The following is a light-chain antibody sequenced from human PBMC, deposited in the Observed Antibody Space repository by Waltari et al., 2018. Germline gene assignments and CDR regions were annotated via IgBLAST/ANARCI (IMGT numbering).Light chain of an antibody. CDR3: QQYYNTQWT. CDR2: AAS. CDR1: QGIRYD. J-gene: IGKJ1*01. Sequence: AIQMTQSPSSLSASVGDRVTITCRASQGIRYDLAWYQQKPGKAPKILIFAASSLQSGVPSRFSGSGSGADFTLTISSLQPEDMAVYYCQQYYNTQWTFGQGTKVEAK. V-gene: IGKV1-6*01.